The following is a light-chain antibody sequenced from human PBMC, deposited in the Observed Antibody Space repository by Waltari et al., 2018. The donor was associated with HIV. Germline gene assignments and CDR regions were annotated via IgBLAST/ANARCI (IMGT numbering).Light chain of an antibody. CDR1: QSISSGY. J-gene: IGKJ2*02. V-gene: IGKV3-20*01. CDR3: QQYGSSPCT. Sequence: EIVLTQSPATLSLSPGERATLSCRASQSISSGYLAWYQQKPGQAPRLLIFGASSRATGIPDRFSGRGSGTVFTLTISSLEPEDFAMYYCQQYGSSPCTFGQGTKLEIK. CDR2: GAS.